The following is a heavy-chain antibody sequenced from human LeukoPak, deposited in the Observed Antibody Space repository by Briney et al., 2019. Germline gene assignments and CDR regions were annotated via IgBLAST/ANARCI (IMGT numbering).Heavy chain of an antibody. D-gene: IGHD6-13*01. CDR2: IYYSGST. Sequence: SETLSLTCTVSGGSISSDYWSWIRQPPGKGLEWIGDIYYSGSTNYNPSLKSRVTISVDTSKNQFSLKLSSVTAADTAVYYCARDGVIAAAANRWFDPWGQGTLVTVSS. CDR3: ARDGVIAAAANRWFDP. CDR1: GGSISSDY. V-gene: IGHV4-59*01. J-gene: IGHJ5*02.